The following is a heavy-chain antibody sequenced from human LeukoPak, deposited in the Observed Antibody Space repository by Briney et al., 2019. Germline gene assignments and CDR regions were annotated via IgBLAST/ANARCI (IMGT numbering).Heavy chain of an antibody. CDR1: GGSFSGYY. CDR3: ARGRRRGRRVVVTGIDY. V-gene: IGHV4-34*01. CDR2: INHSGST. Sequence: PSETLSLTCAVYGGSFSGYYWSWIRQPPGKGLEWIGEINHSGSTNYNPSLKSRVTISVDTSKNQFSLKLSSVTAADTAVYYCARGRRRGRRVVVTGIDYWGQGTLVTVSS. J-gene: IGHJ4*02. D-gene: IGHD3-22*01.